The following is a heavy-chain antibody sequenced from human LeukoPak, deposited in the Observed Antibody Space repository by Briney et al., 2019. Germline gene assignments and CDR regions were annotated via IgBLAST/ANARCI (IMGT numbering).Heavy chain of an antibody. Sequence: PSETLSLTCVVFGYSINSGYHWGWIRQPPGRGLEWIGSIHRSGSTYYNPSLKGRVTISVDTSKNHFSLRLSSVTATDTAVYYCARDSSGRYYYYYYMDVWGKGTTVTVSS. CDR3: ARDSSGRYYYYYYMDV. CDR1: GYSINSGYH. D-gene: IGHD3-22*01. J-gene: IGHJ6*03. CDR2: IHRSGST. V-gene: IGHV4-38-2*02.